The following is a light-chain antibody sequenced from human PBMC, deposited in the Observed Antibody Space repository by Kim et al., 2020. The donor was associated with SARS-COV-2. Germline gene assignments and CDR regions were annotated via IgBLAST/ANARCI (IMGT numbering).Light chain of an antibody. CDR2: GTS. CDR3: QQYDRSPYT. Sequence: SPGEEAPLACRDSQSVASNHLAWFQQKPGQAPRLLVYGTSSRATGIPDRFSGSGSGTDFTLTISRLEREDFAIYYCQQYDRSPYTFGQGTKLEI. V-gene: IGKV3-20*01. J-gene: IGKJ2*01. CDR1: QSVASNH.